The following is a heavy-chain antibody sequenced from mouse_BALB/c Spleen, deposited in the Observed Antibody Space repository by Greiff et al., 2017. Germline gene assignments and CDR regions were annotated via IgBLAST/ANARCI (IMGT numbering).Heavy chain of an antibody. V-gene: IGHV5-4*02. CDR1: GFTFSDYY. J-gene: IGHJ4*01. CDR2: ISDGGSYT. D-gene: IGHD2-10*01. Sequence: EVQLQESGGGLVKPGGSLKLSCAASGFTFSDYYMYWVRQTPEKRLEWVATISDGGSYTYYPDSVKGRFTISRDNAKNNLYLQMSSLKSEDTAMYYCARDRAYYGNYYAMDYWGQGTSVTVSS. CDR3: ARDRAYYGNYYAMDY.